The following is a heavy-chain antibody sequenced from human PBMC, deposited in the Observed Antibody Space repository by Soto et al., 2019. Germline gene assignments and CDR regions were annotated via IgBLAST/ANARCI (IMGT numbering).Heavy chain of an antibody. CDR2: IYHSGST. D-gene: IGHD6-19*01. J-gene: IGHJ4*02. CDR3: ARRGHSSGWYRVVHFDY. Sequence: QVQLQESGPGLVKPSGTLSLTCAVSGGSISSSNWWRWVRQPPGKGLEWIGEIYHSGSTNYNPSLKSRVTISVDKSKNQFSLNLSSVTAADTAVYYCARRGHSSGWYRVVHFDYWGQGTLVTVSS. V-gene: IGHV4-4*02. CDR1: GGSISSSNW.